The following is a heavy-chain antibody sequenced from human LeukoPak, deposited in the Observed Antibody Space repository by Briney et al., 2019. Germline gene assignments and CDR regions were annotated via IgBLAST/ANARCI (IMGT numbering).Heavy chain of an antibody. V-gene: IGHV4-30-2*01. CDR1: GGSFSGYY. J-gene: IGHJ3*02. CDR2: IYHSGST. Sequence: SETLSLTCAVYGGSFSGYYWSWIRQPPGKGLEWIGYIYHSGSTYYNPSLKSRVTISVDRSKNQFSLKLSSVTAADTAVYYCARDTPALAFDIWGQGTMVTVSS. CDR3: ARDTPALAFDI.